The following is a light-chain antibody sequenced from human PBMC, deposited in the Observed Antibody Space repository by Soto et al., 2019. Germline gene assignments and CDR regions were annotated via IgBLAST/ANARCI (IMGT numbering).Light chain of an antibody. CDR1: SSDIGAYNY. CDR3: FSFTTDWTHV. Sequence: QSVLTQPASVSGSPGQSITISCTGSSSDIGAYNYVSWFQQHPGKAPKLIISEVSNRPSGVSNRFSGSKSGTAASLTISGLQTEDEADYFCFSFTTDWTHVFGTGTKVTLL. J-gene: IGLJ1*01. V-gene: IGLV2-14*01. CDR2: EVS.